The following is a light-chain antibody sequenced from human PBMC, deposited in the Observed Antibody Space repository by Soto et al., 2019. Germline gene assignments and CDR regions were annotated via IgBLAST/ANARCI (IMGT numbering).Light chain of an antibody. CDR3: SSYTSGSTLRV. V-gene: IGLV2-14*01. CDR1: SSDVGGYNY. CDR2: DVS. J-gene: IGLJ2*01. Sequence: QPASVSGSPGQSITISCTGTSSDVGGYNYVSWYQQHPGKAPKLMIYDVSNRPSGVSNRFSGSKSGNTASLTISGLQAEDEADYYCSSYTSGSTLRVFGGGTQLTVL.